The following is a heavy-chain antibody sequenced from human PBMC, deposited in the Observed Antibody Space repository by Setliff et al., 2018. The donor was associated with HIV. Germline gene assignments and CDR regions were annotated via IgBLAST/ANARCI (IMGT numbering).Heavy chain of an antibody. J-gene: IGHJ3*02. D-gene: IGHD1-26*01. CDR1: AGSFSGYY. CDR2: INHSGST. Sequence: TLSLTCAVYAGSFSGYYWSWIRQPSGKGLEWIGEINHSGSTNYNPSLKSRVTISVDTSKNQFSLKLSSVTAADTAVYYRARGRRNEWELLLLAFDMWGQGTMVTVSS. CDR3: ARGRRNEWELLLLAFDM. V-gene: IGHV4-34*01.